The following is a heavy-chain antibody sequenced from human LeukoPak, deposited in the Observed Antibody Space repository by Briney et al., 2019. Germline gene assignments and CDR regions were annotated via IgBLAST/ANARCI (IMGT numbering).Heavy chain of an antibody. V-gene: IGHV3-64*01. CDR2: ISSNGGST. D-gene: IGHD3-16*01. Sequence: PGGSLRLSCAASGFTFSSFAVHWVRQAPGKGLEYVSAISSNGGSTYYANSVKGRFTISRDNSKNTLYLQMGSLRAEDMAVYYCARDGYGGSFDYWGQGSLVTVSS. CDR3: ARDGYGGSFDY. J-gene: IGHJ4*02. CDR1: GFTFSSFA.